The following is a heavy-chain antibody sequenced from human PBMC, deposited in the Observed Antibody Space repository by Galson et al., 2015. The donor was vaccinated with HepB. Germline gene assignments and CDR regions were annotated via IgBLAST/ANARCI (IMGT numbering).Heavy chain of an antibody. J-gene: IGHJ4*02. D-gene: IGHD5-24*01. CDR2: ISSNGGST. CDR3: VKDRDYIRRDGYNFGGDDY. V-gene: IGHV3-64D*09. Sequence: SLRLSCAASGFTFSSYAMHWVRQAPGKGLEYVSAISSNGGSTYYADSVKGRFTISRDNSKNTLYLQMSSLRAEDTAVYYCVKDRDYIRRDGYNFGGDDYWGQGTLVTVSS. CDR1: GFTFSSYA.